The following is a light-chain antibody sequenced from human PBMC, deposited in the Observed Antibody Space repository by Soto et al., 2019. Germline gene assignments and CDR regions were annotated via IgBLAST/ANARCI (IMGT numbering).Light chain of an antibody. CDR2: DAS. CDR1: QSISSW. V-gene: IGKV1-5*01. CDR3: QQYNNYLMYT. Sequence: DIQMTQSPPTLSASVGDRVTITCRASQSISSWLAWYQQKPGKAPKLLIYDASTLESGVPSRFSGSGSGTEFTLTISSLQHDDFATYYCQQYNNYLMYTFGQGTKLEIK. J-gene: IGKJ2*01.